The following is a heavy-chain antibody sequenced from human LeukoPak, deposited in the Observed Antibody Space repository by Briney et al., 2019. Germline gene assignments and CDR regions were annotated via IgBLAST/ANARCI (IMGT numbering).Heavy chain of an antibody. CDR1: GFTFSSYE. CDR3: ARKDYGGYAYYYYGLDV. V-gene: IGHV3-48*03. CDR2: ISSSGSTK. Sequence: GGSLRLSCAAAGFTFSSYEMNSVRQDPGKGREWLSYISSSGSTKYYADSVKGRFTISRDNAQSSLYLQMNSLRAEDTAVYYCARKDYGGYAYYYYGLDVWGKGTTVTVSS. D-gene: IGHD5-12*01. J-gene: IGHJ6*04.